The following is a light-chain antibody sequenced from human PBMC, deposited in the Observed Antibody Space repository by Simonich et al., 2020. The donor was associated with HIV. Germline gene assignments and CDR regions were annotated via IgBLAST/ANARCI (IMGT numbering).Light chain of an antibody. CDR3: QQYNNWPPIT. V-gene: IGKV3-15*01. CDR2: GAS. J-gene: IGKJ5*01. Sequence: EIVMTQSPATLSMSPGERATLSCRASQNIAGNLAWYQQRPGPAPRLRIYGASTRATGIPARFSGSGSGTEFTLTISSMQSEDFAVYYCQQYNNWPPITFGQGTRLEIK. CDR1: QNIAGN.